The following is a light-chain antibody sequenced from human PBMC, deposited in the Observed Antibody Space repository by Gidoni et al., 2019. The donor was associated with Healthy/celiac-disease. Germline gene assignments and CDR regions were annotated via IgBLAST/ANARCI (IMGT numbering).Light chain of an antibody. CDR1: QSVSSY. V-gene: IGKV3-11*01. CDR3: QQRSNWPYT. J-gene: IGKJ2*01. CDR2: DAS. Sequence: EIVFTQPPATLSLSPGERATLSCRASQSVSSYLAWYQQKPGQAPRLLIYDASNRATGIPARFSGSGSGTDFTLTISSLEPEDFAVYYCQQRSNWPYTFXQXTKLEIK.